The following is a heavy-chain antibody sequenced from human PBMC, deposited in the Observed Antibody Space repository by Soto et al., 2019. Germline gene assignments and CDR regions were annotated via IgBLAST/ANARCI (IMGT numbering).Heavy chain of an antibody. D-gene: IGHD3-10*01. Sequence: SETLSLTCTFSGGSISSYYWSWIRQPPGKGLEWIGYIYYSGSTNYNPSLKSRVTISVDTSKNQFSLKLSSVTAADTAVYYCARFRGGVIMHFDYWGQGTLVTVSS. V-gene: IGHV4-59*01. CDR2: IYYSGST. CDR3: ARFRGGVIMHFDY. CDR1: GGSISSYY. J-gene: IGHJ4*02.